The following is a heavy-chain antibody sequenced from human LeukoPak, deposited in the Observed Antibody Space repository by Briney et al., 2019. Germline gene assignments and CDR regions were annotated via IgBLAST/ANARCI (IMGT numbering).Heavy chain of an antibody. J-gene: IGHJ4*02. CDR1: GFTFSSYA. CDR3: ARRSYYNSGSGYYFDY. CDR2: ISYDGSNK. D-gene: IGHD3-22*01. V-gene: IGHV3-30*09. Sequence: GRSLRLSCAASGFTFSSYAMHWVRRAPGKGLEWVAVISYDGSNKHYAADVKGRFAISRDNSKNTLYLQMHSLRAEDTAVYYCARRSYYNSGSGYYFDYWGQGTLVTVSS.